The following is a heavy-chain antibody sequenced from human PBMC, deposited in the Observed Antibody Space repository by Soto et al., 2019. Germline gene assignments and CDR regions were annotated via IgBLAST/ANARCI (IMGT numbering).Heavy chain of an antibody. J-gene: IGHJ4*02. V-gene: IGHV3-23*01. CDR1: GITISNYP. Sequence: EVQLLESGGGLVQPGGSLRLSCAASGITISNYPMSWVRQAPGKGLDWVSGISGSGDRTYYADSAKGRFTISTDISRNSLSLQLDSLGVEDTAVYFCVKDDGGYPSTAPHWGQGTLVPVSS. CDR2: ISGSGDRT. CDR3: VKDDGGYPSTAPH. D-gene: IGHD3-22*01.